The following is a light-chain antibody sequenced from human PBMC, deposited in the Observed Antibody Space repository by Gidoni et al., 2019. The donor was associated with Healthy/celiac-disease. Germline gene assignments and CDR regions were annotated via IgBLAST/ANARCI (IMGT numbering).Light chain of an antibody. CDR2: QDS. CDR3: QAWDSGHVV. CDR1: KLGDKY. J-gene: IGLJ2*01. Sequence: SYELTQPPSVSVSPGQTASITCSGAKLGDKYACWYQQKPGQSPVLVIYQDSKRPSGSPERFSGSNSGNTATLTISGTQAMDEADYYCQAWDSGHVVFGGGTKLTVL. V-gene: IGLV3-1*01.